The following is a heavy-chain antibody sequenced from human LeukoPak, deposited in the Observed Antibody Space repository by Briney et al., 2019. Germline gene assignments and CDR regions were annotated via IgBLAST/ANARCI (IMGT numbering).Heavy chain of an antibody. CDR3: ARGGYSYGPDY. D-gene: IGHD5-18*01. J-gene: IGHJ4*02. CDR2: IYYSGST. V-gene: IGHV4-31*03. Sequence: SETLSLTCTVSGXSISSGGYYWSWIRQHPGKGLEWIGYIYYSGSTYYNPSLKSRVTISVDTSKNQFSLKLSSVTAADTAVYYCARGGYSYGPDYWGQGTLVTVSS. CDR1: GXSISSGGYY.